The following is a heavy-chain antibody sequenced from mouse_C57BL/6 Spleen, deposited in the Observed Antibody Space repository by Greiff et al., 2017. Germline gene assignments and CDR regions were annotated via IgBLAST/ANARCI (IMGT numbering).Heavy chain of an antibody. CDR2: INPNNGGT. CDR3: ARGAYYGSSGGFAY. D-gene: IGHD1-1*01. V-gene: IGHV1-22*01. Sequence: VQLQQSGPELVKPGASVKMSCKASGYTFTDYNMHWVKQSHGKSLEWIGYINPNNGGTSYNQKFKGKATLTVNKSSSTAYMELRSLTSEDSAVYYGARGAYYGSSGGFAYWGQGTLVTVSA. J-gene: IGHJ3*01. CDR1: GYTFTDYN.